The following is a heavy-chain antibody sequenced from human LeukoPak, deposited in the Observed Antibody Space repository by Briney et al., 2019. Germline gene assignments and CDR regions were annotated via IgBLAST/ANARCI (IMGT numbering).Heavy chain of an antibody. J-gene: IGHJ4*02. D-gene: IGHD3-10*01. CDR1: GYTFTRYF. V-gene: IGHV1-46*01. CDR3: ARDTITMVRGVGGFLGY. CDR2: INPSGGGT. Sequence: GASVKVSCKASGYTFTRYFMRWVRQAPGQGLEWMGVINPSGGGTSNAQKFQDRVTMTRDTSISTAYMELSRLRSDDTAVYYCARDTITMVRGVGGFLGYWGQGTLVTVSS.